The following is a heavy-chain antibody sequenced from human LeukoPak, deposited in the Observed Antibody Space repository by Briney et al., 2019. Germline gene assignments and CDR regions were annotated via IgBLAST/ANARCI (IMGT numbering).Heavy chain of an antibody. CDR1: GGSISSYY. Sequence: SETLSLTCTVSGGSISSYYWSCIRQPPGKGLEWIGYIYYSGSTNYNPSLKSRVTISVDTSKNQFPLKLSSVTAADTAVYYCARAVITTQTFDYWGQGTLVTVSS. D-gene: IGHD3-22*01. CDR3: ARAVITTQTFDY. J-gene: IGHJ4*02. CDR2: IYYSGST. V-gene: IGHV4-59*01.